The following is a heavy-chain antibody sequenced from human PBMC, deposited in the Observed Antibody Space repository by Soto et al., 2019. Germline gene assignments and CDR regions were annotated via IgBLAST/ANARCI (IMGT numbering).Heavy chain of an antibody. D-gene: IGHD3-16*01. Sequence: QVQLVESGGGVVQPGRSLRLSCAASGFTFSSYGMQWVRQAPGKGLEWVAVISYDGSNKYYENSVKGRFTISRDNSKNTLYLQMNSLRGEDKAVYYCEKDRWGMDAFDIWGQGTMVTVSS. V-gene: IGHV3-30*18. CDR2: ISYDGSNK. CDR3: EKDRWGMDAFDI. CDR1: GFTFSSYG. J-gene: IGHJ3*02.